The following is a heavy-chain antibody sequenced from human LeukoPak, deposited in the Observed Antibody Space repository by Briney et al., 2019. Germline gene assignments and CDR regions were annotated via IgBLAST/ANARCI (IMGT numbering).Heavy chain of an antibody. D-gene: IGHD6-13*01. CDR1: GFTFSSYG. J-gene: IGHJ4*02. CDR2: ISYDGSNK. V-gene: IGHV3-30*18. Sequence: PGGSLRLSCAASGFTFSSYGMHWVRQAPGMGLEWVAVISYDGSNKYYADSVKGRFTISRDNSKNTLYLQMSSLRAEDTALYYCAKGEYSSSWYYFDYWGQGTLVTVSS. CDR3: AKGEYSSSWYYFDY.